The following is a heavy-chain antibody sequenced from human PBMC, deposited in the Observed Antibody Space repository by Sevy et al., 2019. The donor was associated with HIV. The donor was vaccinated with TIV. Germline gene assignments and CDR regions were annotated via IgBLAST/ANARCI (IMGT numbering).Heavy chain of an antibody. CDR3: ARDGKGWDLLNS. CDR1: GFVFSNFA. CDR2: FSGSSNYI. D-gene: IGHD1-26*01. J-gene: IGHJ5*02. V-gene: IGHV3-21*01. Sequence: GGSLRLSCAASGFVFSNFAMNWVRQAPGKGLEWVSFFSGSSNYIYYADSLRGRFTISRDNAKNSLYLQVNSLRAEDTAVYFCARDGKGWDLLNSWGQGTLFTVSS.